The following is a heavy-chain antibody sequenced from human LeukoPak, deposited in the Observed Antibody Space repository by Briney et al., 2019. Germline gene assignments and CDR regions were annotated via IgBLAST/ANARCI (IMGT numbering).Heavy chain of an antibody. V-gene: IGHV4-61*05. CDR2: IYYSGST. CDR1: GGSISSSSYY. Sequence: PSETLSLTCTVSGGSISSSSYYWGWIRQPPGKGLEWIGYIYYSGSTNYNPSLKSRVTISVDTSKNQFSLKLSSVTAADTAVYYCARRTAMANYYYYYGMDVWGQGTTVTVSS. D-gene: IGHD5-18*01. J-gene: IGHJ6*02. CDR3: ARRTAMANYYYYYGMDV.